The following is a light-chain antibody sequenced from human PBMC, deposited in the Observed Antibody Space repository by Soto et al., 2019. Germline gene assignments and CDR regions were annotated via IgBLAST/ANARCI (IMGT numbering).Light chain of an antibody. CDR1: SSDVGRYNL. Sequence: QSALTQPASVSGSPGHSITISCTGTSSDVGRYNLVSWYQQHPGKAPKLLIYEVTKRPSGVSNRFSGSKSGNTASLTISALQAGDEADYYCCSYANTRTFYDFGIGTKVTVL. V-gene: IGLV2-23*02. CDR3: CSYANTRTFYD. CDR2: EVT. J-gene: IGLJ1*01.